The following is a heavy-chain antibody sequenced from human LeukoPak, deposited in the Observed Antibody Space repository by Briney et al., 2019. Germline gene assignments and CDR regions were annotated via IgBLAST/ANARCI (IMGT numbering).Heavy chain of an antibody. J-gene: IGHJ4*02. Sequence: GGSLRLSCTASGFTLSSYAMTWVRQAPGKGLEWVAFIWYDGTHKFYADSVKGRFTISRDNSKNTLYLQMNSLRAEDTAVYYCAKDSSGSGSYDFGDYWGQGTLVTVSS. D-gene: IGHD3-10*01. CDR2: IWYDGTHK. CDR3: AKDSSGSGSYDFGDY. CDR1: GFTLSSYA. V-gene: IGHV3-30*02.